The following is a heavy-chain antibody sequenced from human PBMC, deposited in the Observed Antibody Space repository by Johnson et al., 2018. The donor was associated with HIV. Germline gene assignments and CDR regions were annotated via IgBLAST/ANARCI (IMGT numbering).Heavy chain of an antibody. V-gene: IGHV3-11*04. CDR1: GFTFSDYY. D-gene: IGHD2-8*02. Sequence: QVQLVESGGGLVKPGGSLRLSCAASGFTFSDYYMVWIRQAPGKGLEWLSYISSSGSTIYYADSVKGRFTISRDNAKNSVFLQMNSLRAEDTAMYYCARDQRWCLQSPVSFDFRGQGQMVTVSS. CDR3: ARDQRWCLQSPVSFDF. J-gene: IGHJ3*01. CDR2: ISSSGSTI.